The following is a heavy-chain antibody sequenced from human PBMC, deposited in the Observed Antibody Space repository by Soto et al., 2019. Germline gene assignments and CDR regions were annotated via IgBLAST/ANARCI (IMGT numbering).Heavy chain of an antibody. CDR3: ASVPTGKFGVWNY. CDR1: TFTFSSYW. V-gene: IGHV3-74*01. Sequence: EVQLVESGGGLVQPGGSLRLSCAASTFTFSSYWMHWVRQAPGQGLVWVSRINTGGTTTTYADSVKGRFTTSRDNAANALYPQMNSLRAEDTAVYYCASVPTGKFGVWNYWGQGTLVTVSS. D-gene: IGHD2-21*01. J-gene: IGHJ4*02. CDR2: INTGGTTT.